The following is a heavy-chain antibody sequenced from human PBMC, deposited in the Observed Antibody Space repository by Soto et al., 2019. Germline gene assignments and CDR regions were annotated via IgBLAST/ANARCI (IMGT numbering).Heavy chain of an antibody. CDR1: GGSISSSNW. CDR3: AREVHSGWYFDY. Sequence: PSETLSLTCAVSGGSISSSNWWSWVRQPPGKGLEWIGEIYHSGRTNYNPSLKSRVTISVDKSKNQFSLKLSSVTAADTAVYYCAREVHSGWYFDYWGQGTLVTVSS. J-gene: IGHJ4*02. D-gene: IGHD6-19*01. CDR2: IYHSGRT. V-gene: IGHV4-4*02.